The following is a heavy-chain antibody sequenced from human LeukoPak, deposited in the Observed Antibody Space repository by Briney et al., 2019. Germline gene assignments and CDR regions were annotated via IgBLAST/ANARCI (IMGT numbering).Heavy chain of an antibody. Sequence: ASVKVSCKASGYTFTSYYMHWVRQAPGQGLEWMGIINPSGGSTSYAQKFQGRVTMTRDTSTSTVYMELSSLRSEDTAMYYCARDHSSFVFLDYWGQGTLVTVSS. CDR1: GYTFTSYY. CDR2: INPSGGST. D-gene: IGHD6-6*01. J-gene: IGHJ4*02. CDR3: ARDHSSFVFLDY. V-gene: IGHV1-46*01.